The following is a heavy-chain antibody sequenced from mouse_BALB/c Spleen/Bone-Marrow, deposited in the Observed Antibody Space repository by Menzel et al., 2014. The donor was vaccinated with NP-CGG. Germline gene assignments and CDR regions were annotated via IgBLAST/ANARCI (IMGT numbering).Heavy chain of an antibody. D-gene: IGHD1-1*01. J-gene: IGHJ1*01. CDR3: ARDGSSWGYFDV. CDR1: GYTFTDYA. Sequence: VQLQQSGAELVRPGVSVKISCKGSGYTFTDYAMHWVKQSHAKSLEWIGVISTYYGDASYNQKLKGKATMTVDKSSSTAYMELARLTSEDSAIYYCARDGSSWGYFDVWGAGTTVTVSS. V-gene: IGHV1S137*01. CDR2: ISTYYGDA.